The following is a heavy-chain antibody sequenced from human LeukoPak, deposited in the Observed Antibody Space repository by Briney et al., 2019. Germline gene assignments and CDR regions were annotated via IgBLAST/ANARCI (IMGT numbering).Heavy chain of an antibody. CDR3: ARDLTYYYGSGSSHYGMDV. CDR2: IYYSGST. J-gene: IGHJ6*04. V-gene: IGHV4-59*01. D-gene: IGHD3-10*01. Sequence: PPETLSLTCTVSGGSISSYYWSWIRQPPGKGLEWIGYIYYSGSTNYNPSLKSRVTISVDTSKNQFSLKLSSVTAADTAVYYCARDLTYYYGSGSSHYGMDVWGKGTTVTVSS. CDR1: GGSISSYY.